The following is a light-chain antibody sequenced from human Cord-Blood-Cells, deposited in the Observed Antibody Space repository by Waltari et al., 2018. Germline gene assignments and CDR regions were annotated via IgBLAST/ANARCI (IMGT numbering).Light chain of an antibody. CDR3: SSYTSSSTLV. CDR1: SSDVGGYNY. CDR2: DVS. V-gene: IGLV2-14*01. J-gene: IGLJ2*01. Sequence: QSALTQPASVSGSPGPSITLSCPGTSSDVGGYNYVSWYQQHPGKAPKLMIYDVSNRPAGFSNRFSGTKSGNTASLTISGLHAEDEADYYCSSYTSSSTLVFGGGTKLTVL.